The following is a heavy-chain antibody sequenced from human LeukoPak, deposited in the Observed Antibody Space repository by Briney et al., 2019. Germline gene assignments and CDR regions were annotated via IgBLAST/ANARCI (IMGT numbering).Heavy chain of an antibody. V-gene: IGHV3-33*01. Sequence: GSLRLSCAASGFTFSSYGMHWVRQAPGKGLEWVAVIWYDGSNKYYADSVKGRFTISRDNSKNTLYLQMNSLRAEDTAVYYCARDRIVEMATMDYWGQGTLVTVSS. CDR1: GFTFSSYG. CDR3: ARDRIVEMATMDY. CDR2: IWYDGSNK. D-gene: IGHD5-24*01. J-gene: IGHJ4*02.